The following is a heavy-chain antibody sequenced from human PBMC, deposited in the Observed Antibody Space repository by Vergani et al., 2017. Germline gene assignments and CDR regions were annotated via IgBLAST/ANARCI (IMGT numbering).Heavy chain of an antibody. D-gene: IGHD2-15*01. J-gene: IGHJ6*02. CDR3: ARLVVVAATDYYGMDV. Sequence: QVQLVQSGAEVKKPGASVKVSCKASGYTFTGYYMHWVRQAPGQGLEWMGWINPNSGGTNYAQKFQGRVTMTRDTSISTAYMELSRLRSDDTAVYYCARLVVVAATDYYGMDVWGQGTTVTVSS. CDR1: GYTFTGYY. V-gene: IGHV1-2*02. CDR2: INPNSGGT.